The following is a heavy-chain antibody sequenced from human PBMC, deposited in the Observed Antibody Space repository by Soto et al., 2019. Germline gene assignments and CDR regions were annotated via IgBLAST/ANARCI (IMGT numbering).Heavy chain of an antibody. CDR3: ARDLGGYSYPEYFDY. D-gene: IGHD5-18*01. CDR1: GYTFTSYG. CDR2: ISAYNGNT. J-gene: IGHJ4*02. Sequence: QVQLVQSGAEVKKPGASVKVSCKASGYTFTSYGISWVRQAPGQGLEWMGWISAYNGNTNYAQKLQGRVTMTTDTSTSTDYMELRSLTSDDTAVYYCARDLGGYSYPEYFDYWGQGTLVTVSS. V-gene: IGHV1-18*01.